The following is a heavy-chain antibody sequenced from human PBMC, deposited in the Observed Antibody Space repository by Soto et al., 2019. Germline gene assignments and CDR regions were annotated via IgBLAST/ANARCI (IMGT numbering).Heavy chain of an antibody. CDR1: GGTFSRNT. CDR3: ARQFDSDSSGYFYAY. V-gene: IGHV1-69*01. J-gene: IGHJ4*02. D-gene: IGHD3-22*01. Sequence: QVQLVQSGAEVQKPGSSVKVSCKASGGTFSRNTFSWVRQAPGQGLEWMGGIIPIFATANYAQKFQGRLSITADESTSTIYMDLRSLRSEDTAVYYCARQFDSDSSGYFYAYWGQGTLVTVSS. CDR2: IIPIFATA.